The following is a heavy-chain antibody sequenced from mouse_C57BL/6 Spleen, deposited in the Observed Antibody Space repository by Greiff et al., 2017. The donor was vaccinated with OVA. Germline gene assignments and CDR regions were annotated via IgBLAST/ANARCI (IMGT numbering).Heavy chain of an antibody. CDR3: AKNLGVYYAMDY. V-gene: IGHV2-5*01. J-gene: IGHJ4*01. CDR2: IWRGGST. Sequence: LQESGPGLVQPSQSLSITCTVSGFSLTSYGVHWVRQSPGKGLEWLGVIWRGGSTDYNAAFMSRLSITKDNSKNQVFFKMNSLQADDTAIYNCAKNLGVYYAMDYWGQGTSVTVSS. CDR1: GFSLTSYG.